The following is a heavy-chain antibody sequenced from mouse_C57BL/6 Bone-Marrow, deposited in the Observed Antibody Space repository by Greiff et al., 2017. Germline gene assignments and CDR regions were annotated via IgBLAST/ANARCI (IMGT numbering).Heavy chain of an antibody. Sequence: QVQLQQPGAELVMPGASVKLSCKASGYTFTSYWMHWVKQRPGQGLEWIGEIDPSDSYTNYNQKFKGKSTLTVDKSSSTAYMQLSSLTSEDSAVYYCARSYGSRPFDYWGQGTTLTVSS. CDR1: GYTFTSYW. D-gene: IGHD1-1*01. J-gene: IGHJ2*01. V-gene: IGHV1-69*01. CDR2: IDPSDSYT. CDR3: ARSYGSRPFDY.